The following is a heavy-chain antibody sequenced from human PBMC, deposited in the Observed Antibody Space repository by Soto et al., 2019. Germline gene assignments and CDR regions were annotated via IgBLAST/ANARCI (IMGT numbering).Heavy chain of an antibody. CDR3: ARDFRELLWFGELSF. J-gene: IGHJ4*02. D-gene: IGHD3-10*01. V-gene: IGHV1-3*01. CDR2: INAGNGDT. CDR1: GYTFTSYA. Sequence: QVPLVQSGAEVKKPGASVKVSCKASGYTFTSYAIHWVRQAPGQRLEWMGWINAGNGDTKYSQKFQGRVTITRDTSASAAYMELSSLRSEDTAVYYCARDFRELLWFGELSFWGQGTLVTVSS.